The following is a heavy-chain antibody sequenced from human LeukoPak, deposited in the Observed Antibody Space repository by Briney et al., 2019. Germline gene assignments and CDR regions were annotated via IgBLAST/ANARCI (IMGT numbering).Heavy chain of an antibody. CDR1: GGSFSGYY. J-gene: IGHJ6*03. V-gene: IGHV4-34*01. CDR3: ARRLLWFGESDLYYYYYYYMDV. D-gene: IGHD3-10*01. CDR2: INHSGST. Sequence: SETLSLTCAVYGGSFSGYYWSWIRQPPGKGLEWIGEINHSGSTNYNPSLKSRVTISVDTSKNQFSLKLSSVTAADTAVYYCARRLLWFGESDLYYYYYYYMDVWGKGTTVTVSS.